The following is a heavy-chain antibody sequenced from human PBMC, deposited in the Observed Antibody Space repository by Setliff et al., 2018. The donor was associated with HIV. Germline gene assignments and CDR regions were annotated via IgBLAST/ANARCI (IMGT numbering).Heavy chain of an antibody. V-gene: IGHV3-21*01. D-gene: IGHD3-16*01. Sequence: PGGSLRLSCAASGFTFSSYNMNWVRQAPGKGLEWVSCISSSSSYIYYADSVKGRFTMSRDNAKNSLYLQMNSLRAEDTAVYYCARERLRLGECLDYWGQGTLVTVSS. J-gene: IGHJ4*02. CDR3: ARERLRLGECLDY. CDR1: GFTFSSYN. CDR2: ISSSSSYI.